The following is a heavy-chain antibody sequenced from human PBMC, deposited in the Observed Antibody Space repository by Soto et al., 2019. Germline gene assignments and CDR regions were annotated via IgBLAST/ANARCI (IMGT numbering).Heavy chain of an antibody. CDR3: AKKMGPPSIAARGGLYYYGMDV. CDR1: GFTFSSYA. J-gene: IGHJ6*02. Sequence: GGSLRLSCAASGFTFSSYAMSWVRQAPGKGLEWVSAISGSGGCTYYADSVKGRFTISRDNSKNTLYLQMNSLRAEDTAVYYCAKKMGPPSIAARGGLYYYGMDVWGQGTTVTVTS. CDR2: ISGSGGCT. V-gene: IGHV3-23*01. D-gene: IGHD6-6*01.